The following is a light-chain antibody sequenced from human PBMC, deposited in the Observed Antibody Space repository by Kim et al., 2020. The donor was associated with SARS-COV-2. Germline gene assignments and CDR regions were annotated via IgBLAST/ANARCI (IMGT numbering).Light chain of an antibody. CDR1: QSINSRY. CDR2: GAS. J-gene: IGKJ5*01. CDR3: QQYGTSPFT. V-gene: IGKV3-20*01. Sequence: SPGERATLSCRTSQSINSRYLTWYQQKPGQAPRLLIYGASSRATGIPDRFSGSGSGTDFTLTISRLEPEDSAVYYCQQYGTSPFTFGQGTRLEIK.